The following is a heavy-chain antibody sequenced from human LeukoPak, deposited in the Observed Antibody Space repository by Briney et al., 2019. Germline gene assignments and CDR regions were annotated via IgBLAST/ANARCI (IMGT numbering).Heavy chain of an antibody. J-gene: IGHJ5*02. Sequence: GGSLRLSCAASGSTVSNDYMAWVRQAPGRGLEWVSLIYGDGTTFYTDSVKGRFTISRDNFKNTLYLQMSSLRPEDTALYYCARDRAGAQSWVALDPWGQGTLVTLSS. CDR1: GSTVSNDY. V-gene: IGHV3-66*02. CDR2: IYGDGTT. D-gene: IGHD3-10*01. CDR3: ARDRAGAQSWVALDP.